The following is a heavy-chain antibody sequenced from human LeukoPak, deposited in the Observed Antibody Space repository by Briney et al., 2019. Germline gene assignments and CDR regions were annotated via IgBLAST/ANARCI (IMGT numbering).Heavy chain of an antibody. CDR1: GFTVSSNY. Sequence: PGGSLRLSCAASGFTVSSNYMSWVRQAPGKGLEWVSVIYSGGSTYYADSVKGRFTISRDNSKNTLYLQMNSLRAEDTAMYYCARDFCSGGSCLDLWGQGTLVTVSS. J-gene: IGHJ5*02. CDR3: ARDFCSGGSCLDL. D-gene: IGHD2-15*01. CDR2: IYSGGST. V-gene: IGHV3-53*01.